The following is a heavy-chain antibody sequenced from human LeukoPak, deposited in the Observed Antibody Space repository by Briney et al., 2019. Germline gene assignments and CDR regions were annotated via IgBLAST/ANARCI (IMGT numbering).Heavy chain of an antibody. CDR2: ISSSGSTI. J-gene: IGHJ3*02. D-gene: IGHD4-17*01. CDR3: ARDADATVTTDNAFDI. V-gene: IGHV3-48*03. Sequence: PGGSLRLSCAASGFTFSSYEMNWVRQAPGKGLEWVSYISSSGSTIYYADSVKGRFTISRDNAKNSLYLQMNSLRAEDTAVYYCARDADATVTTDNAFDIWGQGTMVTVSS. CDR1: GFTFSSYE.